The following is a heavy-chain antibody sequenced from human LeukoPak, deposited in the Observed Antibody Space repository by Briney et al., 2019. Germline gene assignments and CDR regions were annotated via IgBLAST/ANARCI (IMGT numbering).Heavy chain of an antibody. CDR2: IYRSGST. CDR1: GGSISSGSYY. Sequence: SETLSLTCTVSGGSISSGSYYWSWIRQPPGKGLEWIGSIYRSGSTYYNPSLKSRVTISIDTSRSQFSLKLSSVTAADTAVYFCARDEGGRHYYGSGSRVYWGQGTLVTVSS. J-gene: IGHJ4*02. CDR3: ARDEGGRHYYGSGSRVY. V-gene: IGHV4-39*07. D-gene: IGHD3-10*01.